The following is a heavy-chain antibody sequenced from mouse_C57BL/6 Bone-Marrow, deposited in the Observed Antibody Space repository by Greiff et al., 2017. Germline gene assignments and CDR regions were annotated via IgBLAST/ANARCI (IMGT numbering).Heavy chain of an antibody. V-gene: IGHV1-64*01. D-gene: IGHD2-4*01. CDR3: ASIYDYGDY. CDR1: GYTFTSYW. J-gene: IGHJ2*01. Sequence: QVQLKQPGAELVKPGASVKLSCKASGYTFTSYWMHWVKQRPGQGLEWIGMIHPNSGSTNYNEKFKSKATLTVDKSPSTAYMQLSSLTSEDSAVYYCASIYDYGDYWGQGTTLTVSS. CDR2: IHPNSGST.